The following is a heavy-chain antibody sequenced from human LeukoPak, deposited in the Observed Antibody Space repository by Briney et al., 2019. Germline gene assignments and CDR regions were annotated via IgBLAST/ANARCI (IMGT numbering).Heavy chain of an antibody. Sequence: ASVKVSCKASGYTFTSYGISWVRQAHGQGLEWMGWINPNSGGTNYAQKFQGRVTMTRDTSISTAYMELSRLRSDDTAVYYCARWSIAVADFHFDYWGQGTLVTVSS. J-gene: IGHJ4*02. CDR2: INPNSGGT. D-gene: IGHD6-19*01. CDR3: ARWSIAVADFHFDY. V-gene: IGHV1-2*02. CDR1: GYTFTSYG.